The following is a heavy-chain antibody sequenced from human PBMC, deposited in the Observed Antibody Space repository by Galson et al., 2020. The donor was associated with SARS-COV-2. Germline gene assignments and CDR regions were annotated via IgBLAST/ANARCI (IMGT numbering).Heavy chain of an antibody. Sequence: SETLCLTCTVSGGSISSGGYYWSWIRQHPGKGLEWIGYINYSGNTYYSPSLKSRITLSIDTSKNQFSLKLSSVTAADTAIYFCARNKQLLFDFWGQGTLVSVTS. J-gene: IGHJ4*02. CDR1: GGSISSGGYY. CDR2: INYSGNT. CDR3: ARNKQLLFDF. D-gene: IGHD5-18*01. V-gene: IGHV4-31*03.